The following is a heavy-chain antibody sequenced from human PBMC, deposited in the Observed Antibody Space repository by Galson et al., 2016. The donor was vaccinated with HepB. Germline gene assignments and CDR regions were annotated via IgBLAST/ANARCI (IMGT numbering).Heavy chain of an antibody. CDR1: GFTFRNYA. CDR3: TTWLSHHFDY. V-gene: IGHV3-23*01. CDR2: IDGPTPNT. D-gene: IGHD6-19*01. Sequence: SLRLSCAASGFTFRNYALSWVRRAPWKGLEWVSHIDGPTPNTHYADSVRGRFSIYRDNSRDTLYLQMDSLTAEASAIYYCTTWLSHHFDYWGQGTRVTVSS. J-gene: IGHJ4*02.